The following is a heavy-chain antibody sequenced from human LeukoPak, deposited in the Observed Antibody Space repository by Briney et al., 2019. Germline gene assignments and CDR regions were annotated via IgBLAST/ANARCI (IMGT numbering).Heavy chain of an antibody. J-gene: IGHJ4*02. V-gene: IGHV3-7*01. Sequence: GGSLRLSCAASGFTFSSYWMSWVRQAPGKGVEWVANIRQDGSEKYYVASVKGRFTISRDNAKNSLYLQMNSLRAEDTAVYYCAREEDTYYYDSSGYDDYWGQGTLVTVSS. CDR3: AREEDTYYYDSSGYDDY. CDR1: GFTFSSYW. CDR2: IRQDGSEK. D-gene: IGHD3-22*01.